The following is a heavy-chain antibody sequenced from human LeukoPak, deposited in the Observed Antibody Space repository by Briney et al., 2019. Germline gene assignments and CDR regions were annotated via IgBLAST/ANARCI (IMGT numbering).Heavy chain of an antibody. J-gene: IGHJ3*02. CDR2: IYSDGSST. CDR3: ARARSSYYGSGSYSAFDI. V-gene: IGHV3-74*01. Sequence: GGSLRLSCAASGFTFSSCWMHWVRQAPGKGLVWVSRIYSDGSSTSYADSVKGRFTISRDNAKNTVYLQMNSLRAEDTAVYYCARARSSYYGSGSYSAFDIWGQGTMVTVSS. D-gene: IGHD3-10*01. CDR1: GFTFSSCW.